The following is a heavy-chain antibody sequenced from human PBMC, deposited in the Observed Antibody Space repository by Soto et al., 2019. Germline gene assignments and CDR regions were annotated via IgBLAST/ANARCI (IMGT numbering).Heavy chain of an antibody. D-gene: IGHD3-16*01. J-gene: IGHJ4*02. CDR2: IYYSGST. V-gene: IGHV4-39*01. CDR3: ARHPSIDRGFDY. CDR1: GGSISSSSYY. Sequence: QLQLQESGPGLVKPSETLSLTCTVSGGSISSSSYYWGWIRQPPGKGLEWIGSIYYSGSTYYNPSLKSRVTISVHTSKNQFSLKLSSVTAADTAVYYCARHPSIDRGFDYWGQGTLVTVSS.